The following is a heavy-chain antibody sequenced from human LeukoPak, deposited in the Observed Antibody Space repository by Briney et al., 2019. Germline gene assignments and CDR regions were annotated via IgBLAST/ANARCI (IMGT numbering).Heavy chain of an antibody. D-gene: IGHD4-17*01. CDR1: GYTFTGYY. Sequence: ASVKVSCKASGYTFTGYYMHWVRQAPGQGLEWMGWINPNSGGTNYAQKFQGRGTMTRDTSISTAYMELSRLRSDDTAVYYCARSAGTVSAYNWFDPWGQGTLVTVSS. CDR2: INPNSGGT. CDR3: ARSAGTVSAYNWFDP. V-gene: IGHV1-2*02. J-gene: IGHJ5*02.